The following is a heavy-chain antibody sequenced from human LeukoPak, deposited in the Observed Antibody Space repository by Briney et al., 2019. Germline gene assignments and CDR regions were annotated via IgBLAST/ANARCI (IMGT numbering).Heavy chain of an antibody. Sequence: GGSLRLSCVASGFTFSSYGMNWVRQAPGKGLEWVSSITSSSSYIYYADSVKGRFTISRDNAKNSLYLQMNSLRAEDTAVYYCARDVLPYSGNYSATLGACAFDIWGQGTMVTVSS. CDR3: ARDVLPYSGNYSATLGACAFDI. CDR1: GFTFSSYG. V-gene: IGHV3-21*01. J-gene: IGHJ3*02. D-gene: IGHD1-26*01. CDR2: ITSSSSYI.